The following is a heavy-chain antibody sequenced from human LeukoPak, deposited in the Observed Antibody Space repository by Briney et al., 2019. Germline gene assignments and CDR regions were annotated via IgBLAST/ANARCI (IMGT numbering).Heavy chain of an antibody. CDR2: ISYDGSNK. Sequence: GRSLRLSCAASGLTFGSHAMHWVRQAPGKGLEWVAVISYDGSNKYYADSVKGRFTISRDNSKNTLYLQMNSLRAEDTAVYYCARTWELRYYFDYWGQGTLVTVSS. V-gene: IGHV3-30*04. D-gene: IGHD1-26*01. J-gene: IGHJ4*02. CDR3: ARTWELRYYFDY. CDR1: GLTFGSHA.